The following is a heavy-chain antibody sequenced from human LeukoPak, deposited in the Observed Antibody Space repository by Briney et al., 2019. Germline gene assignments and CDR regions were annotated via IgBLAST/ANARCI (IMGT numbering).Heavy chain of an antibody. Sequence: ASVKVSCKASGYTFTGYYMHWVRQAPGQGLEWMGWINPNSGGTNYAQKLQGRVTMTTDTSTSTAYMELRSLRSDDTAVYYCARVGGCSSTSCSQGWFDPWGQGTLVTVSS. D-gene: IGHD2-2*01. V-gene: IGHV1-2*02. CDR3: ARVGGCSSTSCSQGWFDP. CDR2: INPNSGGT. CDR1: GYTFTGYY. J-gene: IGHJ5*02.